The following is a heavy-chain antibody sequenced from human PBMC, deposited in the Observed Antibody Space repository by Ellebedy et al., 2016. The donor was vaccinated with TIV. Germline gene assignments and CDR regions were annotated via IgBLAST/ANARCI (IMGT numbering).Heavy chain of an antibody. D-gene: IGHD2-2*01. Sequence: SVKVSXKASGGTFSSYAISWVRQAPGQGLEWMGGIIPIFGTANYAQKFQGRVTITADESTSTAYMELSSLRSEDTAVYYCARAIPAAPQADAFDIWGQGTMVTVSS. V-gene: IGHV1-69*13. CDR1: GGTFSSYA. CDR3: ARAIPAAPQADAFDI. J-gene: IGHJ3*02. CDR2: IIPIFGTA.